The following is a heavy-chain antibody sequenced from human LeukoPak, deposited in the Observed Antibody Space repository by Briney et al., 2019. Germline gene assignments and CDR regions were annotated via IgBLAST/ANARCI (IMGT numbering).Heavy chain of an antibody. CDR1: GFTFSSYS. CDR2: ISSSSSYI. D-gene: IGHD4-17*01. V-gene: IGHV3-21*01. J-gene: IGHJ6*02. Sequence: GGSLRLSCAASGFTFSSYSMNWVRQAPGKGLEWVSSISSSSSYIYYADSVKGRFTISRDNAKNSLYLQMNSLRAEDTAVYYCARDSALYGDYGGYYYYGMDVWGQGTTVTVPS. CDR3: ARDSALYGDYGGYYYYGMDV.